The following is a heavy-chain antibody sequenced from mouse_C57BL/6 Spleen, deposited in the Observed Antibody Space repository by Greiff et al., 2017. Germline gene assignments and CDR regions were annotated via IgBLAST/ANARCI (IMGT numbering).Heavy chain of an antibody. CDR2: IYPGSGST. J-gene: IGHJ1*03. CDR1: GYTFTSYW. V-gene: IGHV1-55*01. Sequence: QVQLQQPGAELVKPGASVKMSCKASGYTFTSYWITWVKQRPGQGLEWIGDIYPGSGSTNYNEKFKSKATLTVDTSSSTAYMQLSSLTSEDSAVYYCARAKVGSNRSYWYFDVWGTGTTVTVSS. CDR3: ARAKVGSNRSYWYFDV. D-gene: IGHD1-1*01.